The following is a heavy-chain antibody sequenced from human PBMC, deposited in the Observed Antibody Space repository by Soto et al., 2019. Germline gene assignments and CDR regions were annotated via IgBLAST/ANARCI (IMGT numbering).Heavy chain of an antibody. CDR1: GGSFSVSY. V-gene: IGHV4-34*01. Sequence: PSEILSLSFSVYGGSFSVSYWNWIRQPPGKALEWIGAINPSGSTNDNPSLNRRVTISVDTSKNQFSLKLSSVTAADTAVYYCARGPAPPFYGTDVWGQGTTVNVSS. D-gene: IGHD2-2*01. J-gene: IGHJ6*02. CDR2: INPSGST. CDR3: ARGPAPPFYGTDV.